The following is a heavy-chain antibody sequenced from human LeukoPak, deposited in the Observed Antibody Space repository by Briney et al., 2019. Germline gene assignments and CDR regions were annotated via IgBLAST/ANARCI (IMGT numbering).Heavy chain of an antibody. J-gene: IGHJ4*02. V-gene: IGHV5-51*01. Sequence: GESLKISCKGSGYSFTSYWIGWVRQMPGKGLEWMGIIYPGDSDTRYSPSFQGQVTISADKSISTAYLQWSSLKASDTAMYYCARDPNYDSSGYYYVKGFDYWGQGTLVTVSS. CDR2: IYPGDSDT. CDR1: GYSFTSYW. CDR3: ARDPNYDSSGYYYVKGFDY. D-gene: IGHD3-22*01.